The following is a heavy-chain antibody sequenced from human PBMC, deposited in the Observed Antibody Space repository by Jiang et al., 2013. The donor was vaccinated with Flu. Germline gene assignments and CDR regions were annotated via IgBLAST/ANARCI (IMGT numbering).Heavy chain of an antibody. J-gene: IGHJ4*02. Sequence: GLVKPSETLSLTCTVSGGSISSSSYYWGWIRQPPGKGLEWIGSIFYTGSNYNNPSLKNRVTTSIDTSKNQFSLKLSSVTAADTAVYYCARIPLYGSGSYITYYFDYWGQGTLVTVSS. CDR2: IFYTGSN. CDR1: GGSISSSSYY. CDR3: ARIPLYGSGSYITYYFDY. V-gene: IGHV4-39*01. D-gene: IGHD3-10*01.